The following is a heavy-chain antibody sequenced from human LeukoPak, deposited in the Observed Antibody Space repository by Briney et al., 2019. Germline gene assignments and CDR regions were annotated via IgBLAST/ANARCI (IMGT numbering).Heavy chain of an antibody. Sequence: PSETLSLTCTVSGGSISSYYWSWIRQPPGKGLEWIGYIYYSGSTNYNPSLKSRVTISVDTSKNQFSLKLSSVTAADTAVYYCARDPGDDSSGWYSWFDPWGQGTLVTVSS. D-gene: IGHD6-19*01. V-gene: IGHV4-59*12. CDR3: ARDPGDDSSGWYSWFDP. J-gene: IGHJ5*02. CDR1: GGSISSYY. CDR2: IYYSGST.